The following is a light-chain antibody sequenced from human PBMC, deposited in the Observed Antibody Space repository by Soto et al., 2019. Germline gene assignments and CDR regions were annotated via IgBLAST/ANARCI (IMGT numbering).Light chain of an antibody. CDR2: VAS. Sequence: DVQMTQSPSSLSASVGDRVTITCRASQDINSWLAWYQQKPGKAPKYLIYVASSLPTGVPLRFSGSGSGTVFNLTISSLQPEDSATYYCQQYNIYPLTFGGGTKVEIK. V-gene: IGKV1D-16*01. CDR3: QQYNIYPLT. J-gene: IGKJ4*01. CDR1: QDINSW.